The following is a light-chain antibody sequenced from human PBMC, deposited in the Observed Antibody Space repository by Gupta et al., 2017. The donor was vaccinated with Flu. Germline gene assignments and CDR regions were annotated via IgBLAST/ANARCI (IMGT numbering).Light chain of an antibody. Sequence: IQMTQSPSSLSASVGDTVTITCRTSESIRIFLNWYQQKPGKAPNLLNSAATTLQSGIPSRFSGRGSGTDITLTSSGLQPEDVATYCRQQTNISPWTFGQGTEV. CDR2: AAT. CDR3: QQTNISPWT. V-gene: IGKV1-39*01. CDR1: ESIRIF. J-gene: IGKJ1*01.